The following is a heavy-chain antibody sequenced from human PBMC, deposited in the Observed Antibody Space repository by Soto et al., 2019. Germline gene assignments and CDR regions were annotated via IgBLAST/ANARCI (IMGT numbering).Heavy chain of an antibody. J-gene: IGHJ4*02. V-gene: IGHV3-74*01. CDR3: VRASTSLTTFGLDY. CDR2: INGDGSNT. CDR1: GFTFSNFW. Sequence: EVQLVESGGGLVQPGGSLRLSCASSGFTFSNFWMHWVRQAPGEGLVWVSRINGDGSNTNYADSVKGRFTISRDNDKNTVHLQMNSLRAEDTAVYYCVRASTSLTTFGLDYWGQGTLVTVSS. D-gene: IGHD4-17*01.